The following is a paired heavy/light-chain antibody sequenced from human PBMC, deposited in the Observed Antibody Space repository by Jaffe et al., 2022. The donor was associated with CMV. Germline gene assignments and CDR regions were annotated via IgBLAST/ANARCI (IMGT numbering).Heavy chain of an antibody. CDR1: GGTFTSYT. J-gene: IGHJ4*02. V-gene: IGHV1-69*08. CDR3: ARGGVGTTLYHFDK. Sequence: QVQLVQSGAEVKMPGSSVKVSCTSSGGTFTSYTISWVRQAPGQGLEWLGSITPIVGAPKYAQRFRDRLTIVADRSTGTVYMDLSSLRSDDTAIYYCARGGVGTTLYHFDKWGQGTQVTVS. CDR2: ITPIVGAP. D-gene: IGHD1-26*01.
Light chain of an antibody. CDR2: EDE. V-gene: IGLV6-57*04. J-gene: IGLJ3*02. CDR1: SGSIASNY. Sequence: NFVLTQPHSVSESPGKTITISCTRSSGSIASNYVQWYQHRPGSAPTTIIYEDEERPSGVPDRFSGSIDSSSNSASLTISDLKTEDEADYYCQSSDNSNPWVFGGGTKVTVL. CDR3: QSSDNSNPWV.